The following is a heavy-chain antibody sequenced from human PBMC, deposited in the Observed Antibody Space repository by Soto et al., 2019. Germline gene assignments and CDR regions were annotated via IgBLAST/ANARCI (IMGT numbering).Heavy chain of an antibody. CDR2: IYWDDDK. V-gene: IGHV2-5*02. Sequence: QITLNESGPTRVKPRQTLTLTCTFSGFSLTTSGVGVGWIRQSPGKAPEGLALIYWDDDKRYSPSLKSRLTLTKDTSKNRVVLTIADLDPADTATYYCAHRVLRTVFGLVTTTAIYFDFWGQGTPVAVSS. J-gene: IGHJ4*02. CDR1: GFSLTTSGVG. D-gene: IGHD3-3*01. CDR3: AHRVLRTVFGLVTTTAIYFDF.